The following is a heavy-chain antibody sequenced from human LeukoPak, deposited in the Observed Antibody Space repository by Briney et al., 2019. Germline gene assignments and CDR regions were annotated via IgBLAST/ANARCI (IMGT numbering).Heavy chain of an antibody. CDR3: ARHPSAVAGKTFDC. J-gene: IGHJ4*02. CDR1: GFTFSDYY. V-gene: IGHV4-59*08. D-gene: IGHD6-19*01. CDR2: IYYSGST. Sequence: PGGSLRLSCAASGFTFSDYYMSWIRQPPGKGLEWIGYIYYSGSTNYNPSLKSRVTMSVDTSNNQFSLKLSSVTAADTAVYYCARHPSAVAGKTFDCWGQGTLVTVSS.